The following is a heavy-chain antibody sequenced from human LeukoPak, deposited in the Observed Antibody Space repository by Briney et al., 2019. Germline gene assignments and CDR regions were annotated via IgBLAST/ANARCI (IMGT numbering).Heavy chain of an antibody. Sequence: PGGSLRLSCAASGFSFSNSWMHWVRQAPGKGLEWVSYISSSGSPIYYADSVKGRFTISRDNAENSLYLQMNSLRAEDTAVYYCARDDGIRTVDYWGQGTLVTVSS. D-gene: IGHD1-14*01. CDR2: ISSSGSPI. J-gene: IGHJ4*02. V-gene: IGHV3-48*04. CDR3: ARDDGIRTVDY. CDR1: GFSFSNSW.